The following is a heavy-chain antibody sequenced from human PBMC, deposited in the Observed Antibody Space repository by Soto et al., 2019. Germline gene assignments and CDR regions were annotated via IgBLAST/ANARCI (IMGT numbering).Heavy chain of an antibody. V-gene: IGHV5-51*01. CDR1: GYSFTIYW. Sequence: PGESLKISCKGSGYSFTIYWIGWVRQMPGKGLEWMGIIHPGDSDTRYSPSFQGQVTISADKSISTAYLQWSSLKASDTAMYYCARGGYCSSTSCYALYYYYYGMDVWGQGTTVTVSS. J-gene: IGHJ6*02. CDR3: ARGGYCSSTSCYALYYYYYGMDV. D-gene: IGHD2-2*01. CDR2: IHPGDSDT.